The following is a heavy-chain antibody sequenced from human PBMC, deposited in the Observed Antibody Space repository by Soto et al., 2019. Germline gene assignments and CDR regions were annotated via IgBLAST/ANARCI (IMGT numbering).Heavy chain of an antibody. V-gene: IGHV3-30-3*01. CDR3: AREPHRPNSGPNSYYGMDV. CDR1: GFTFSSYA. J-gene: IGHJ6*02. Sequence: QVQLVESGGGVVQPGRSLRLSCAASGFTFSSYAMHWVRQAPGKGLEWVAVISYDGSNKYYADSVKGRFTISSDNSKNTLYLQMNSLRAEDTAVYYCAREPHRPNSGPNSYYGMDVWGQGTTVTVSS. CDR2: ISYDGSNK. D-gene: IGHD2-8*01.